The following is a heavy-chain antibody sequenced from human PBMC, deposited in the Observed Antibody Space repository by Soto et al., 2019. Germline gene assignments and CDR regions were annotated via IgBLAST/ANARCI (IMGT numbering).Heavy chain of an antibody. D-gene: IGHD5-12*01. Sequence: SETLSLTCTVSGGSISSSSYYWGWIRQPPGKGLEWIGSIYYSGSTYYNPSLKSRVTISVDTSKNQFSLKLSSVTAADTAVYYCARVSESGYGEYSFDYWGQGTLVTVSS. CDR1: GGSISSSSYY. CDR2: IYYSGST. V-gene: IGHV4-39*01. J-gene: IGHJ4*02. CDR3: ARVSESGYGEYSFDY.